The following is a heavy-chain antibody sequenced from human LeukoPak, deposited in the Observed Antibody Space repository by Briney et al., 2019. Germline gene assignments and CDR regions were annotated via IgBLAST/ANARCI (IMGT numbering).Heavy chain of an antibody. V-gene: IGHV1-8*02. CDR2: MNPNSGNT. Sequence: ASVNVSCKASGYTFTSYDINWVRQATGQGLERMGWMNPNSGNTDYSQKFQGRVNMTRNTSISTAYMELSSLESEDTAVYYCARRRSGSSGPPSDHWGQGTLVTVSS. J-gene: IGHJ4*02. D-gene: IGHD6-6*01. CDR1: GYTFTSYD. CDR3: ARRRSGSSGPPSDH.